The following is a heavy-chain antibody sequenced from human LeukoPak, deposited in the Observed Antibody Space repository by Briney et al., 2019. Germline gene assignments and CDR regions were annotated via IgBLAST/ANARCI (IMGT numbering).Heavy chain of an antibody. CDR3: ARGIMRYFDWSHAFDI. CDR2: MNPNSGNT. CDR1: GYTFTSYD. V-gene: IGHV1-8*01. J-gene: IGHJ3*02. Sequence: GASVTVSCKASGYTFTSYDINWVRQATGQGLEWMGWMNPNSGNTGYAQKFQGRVTMTRNTSISTAYMELSSLRSEDTAVYYCARGIMRYFDWSHAFDIWGQGTMVTVSS. D-gene: IGHD3-9*01.